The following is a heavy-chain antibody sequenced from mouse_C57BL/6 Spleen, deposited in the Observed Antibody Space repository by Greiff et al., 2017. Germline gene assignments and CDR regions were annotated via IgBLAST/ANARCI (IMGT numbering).Heavy chain of an antibody. CDR1: GFTFSDYG. Sequence: EVQGVESGGGLVKPGGSLKLSCAASGFTFSDYGMNWVRQAPGKGLEWVAYISSGSSTIYYTDKVKGRFTISIDNAKNTMFLQMTSLRSEDSAMYDCSRENYGSSYWYFDVWGTGTTVTVSS. CDR3: SRENYGSSYWYFDV. CDR2: ISSGSSTI. D-gene: IGHD1-1*01. V-gene: IGHV5-17*01. J-gene: IGHJ1*03.